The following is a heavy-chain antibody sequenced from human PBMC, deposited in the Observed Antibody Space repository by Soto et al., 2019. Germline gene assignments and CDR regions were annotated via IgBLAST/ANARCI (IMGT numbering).Heavy chain of an antibody. CDR2: IYYSGST. CDR3: ARTQYYYGSGSYYKVYWFDP. CDR1: GGSISSGGYY. V-gene: IGHV4-31*03. J-gene: IGHJ5*02. D-gene: IGHD3-10*01. Sequence: SETLSLTCTVSGGSISSGGYYWSWIRQHPGKGLEWIGYIYYSGSTYYNPSLKSRVTISVDTSKNQFSLKLNSVTAADTAVYYCARTQYYYGSGSYYKVYWFDPWGQGTLVTVSS.